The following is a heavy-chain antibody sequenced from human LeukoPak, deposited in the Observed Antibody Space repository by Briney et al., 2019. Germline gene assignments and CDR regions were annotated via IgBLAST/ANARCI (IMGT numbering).Heavy chain of an antibody. CDR3: ARDLTAIFGVVDY. D-gene: IGHD3-3*01. CDR2: IIPIFGTA. Sequence: ASVKVSCKASGGTFSSYAISWVRQAPGQGLEWMGGIIPIFGTANYAQKFQGRVTITADESTSTAYMELSSLRAEDRAVYYCARDLTAIFGVVDYWGQGTLVTVSS. V-gene: IGHV1-69*13. J-gene: IGHJ4*02. CDR1: GGTFSSYA.